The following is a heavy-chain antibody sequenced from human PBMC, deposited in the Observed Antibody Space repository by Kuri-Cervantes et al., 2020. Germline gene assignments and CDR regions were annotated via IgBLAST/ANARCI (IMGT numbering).Heavy chain of an antibody. V-gene: IGHV3-11*01. D-gene: IGHD6-13*01. CDR1: GFTVSSNY. CDR2: ISSSGSTI. Sequence: GESLKISCAASGFTVSSNYMSWIRQAPGKGLEWVSYISSSGSTIYYADSVKGRFTISRDNAKNSLYLQMNSLRAEDTAVYYCAREQGAAGTVFYYYGMDVWGQGTTVTVSS. CDR3: AREQGAAGTVFYYYGMDV. J-gene: IGHJ6*02.